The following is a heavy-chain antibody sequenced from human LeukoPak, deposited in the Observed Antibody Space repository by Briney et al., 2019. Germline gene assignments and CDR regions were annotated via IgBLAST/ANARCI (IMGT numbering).Heavy chain of an antibody. V-gene: IGHV3-33*08. J-gene: IGHJ6*02. D-gene: IGHD6-19*01. CDR1: GFTFSSYG. CDR3: ARDQGGWLYYYYYGMDV. Sequence: PGGSLRLSCAASGFTFSSYGMHWVRQAPGKGLEWVAVIWYDGSNKYYADSVKGRFTISRDNAKNSLYLQMNSLRAEDTAVYYCARDQGGWLYYYYYGMDVWGQGTTVTVSS. CDR2: IWYDGSNK.